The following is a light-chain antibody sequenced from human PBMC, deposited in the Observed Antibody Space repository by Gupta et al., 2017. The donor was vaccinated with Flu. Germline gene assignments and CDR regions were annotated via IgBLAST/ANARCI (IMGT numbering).Light chain of an antibody. CDR3: QQDNDRQS. J-gene: IGKJ2*03. Sequence: EAVMTQSPATLSVSPGERVTLSCRASQRIARNLAWYQQKPGQAPRLLIHGASTRATGIPARFSGSGSGTDFTLTSSSLLSEDSAVYYGQQDNDRQSFGQGTRLEI. CDR2: GAS. CDR1: QRIARN. V-gene: IGKV3-15*01.